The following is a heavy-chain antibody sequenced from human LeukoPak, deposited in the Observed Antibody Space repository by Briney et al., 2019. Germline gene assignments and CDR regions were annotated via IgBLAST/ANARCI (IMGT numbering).Heavy chain of an antibody. CDR2: ISSDGSST. D-gene: IGHD3-3*01. Sequence: GGSLRLSCAASGFTFSSYWMHWVRQAPGKGLAWVSRISSDGSSTSYADSVKGRFTISRDNAKNTLYLQMNSLRAEDTAVYYCARVERGFWSGYYFDYWGQGTLVTVSS. CDR3: ARVERGFWSGYYFDY. J-gene: IGHJ4*02. V-gene: IGHV3-74*01. CDR1: GFTFSSYW.